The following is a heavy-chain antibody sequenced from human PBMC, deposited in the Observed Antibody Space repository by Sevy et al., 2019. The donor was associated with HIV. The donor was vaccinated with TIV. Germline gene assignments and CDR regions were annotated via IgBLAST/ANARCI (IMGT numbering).Heavy chain of an antibody. CDR2: ISGSGGST. Sequence: GGSLRLSCAASGFTFSTYTMNWVHQAPGKGLEWVSGISGSGGSTYQADSEKGRFTISRDNSKNTLYLQMNSLRAEDTAVYYCAKGDRTFYGMDVWGQGTTVTVSS. CDR1: GFTFSTYT. J-gene: IGHJ6*02. CDR3: AKGDRTFYGMDV. V-gene: IGHV3-23*01. D-gene: IGHD2-15*01.